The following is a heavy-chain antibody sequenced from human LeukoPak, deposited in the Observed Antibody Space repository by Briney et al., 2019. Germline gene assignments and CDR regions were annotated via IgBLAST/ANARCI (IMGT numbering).Heavy chain of an antibody. J-gene: IGHJ5*02. CDR2: IYSTGII. D-gene: IGHD3-10*01. V-gene: IGHV4-39*07. CDR3: TRDSGTSGEVKFDP. CDR1: GGSISSSTYY. Sequence: PSETLSLTCTVSGGSISSSTYYWGWIRQPPGKGLEWIGRIYSTGIITYNPSLKSRVTMSVDTSKNQLSLRLISVTAADTAVYYCTRDSGTSGEVKFDPWGQGSLVTVSS.